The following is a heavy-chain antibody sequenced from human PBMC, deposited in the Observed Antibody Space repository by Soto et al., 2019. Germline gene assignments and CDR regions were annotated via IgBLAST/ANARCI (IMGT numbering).Heavy chain of an antibody. V-gene: IGHV1-69*08. Sequence: QVQLVQSGAEVKKPGSSVKVSCKASAGTFSSYTISWVRQAPGQGLEWMGRIIPILGIANYAQKFQGRVTITADKSTSTAYMELSSLRSEDTAVYYCARDRGVQLERRHYYYYGMDVWGQGTTVTVSS. CDR3: ARDRGVQLERRHYYYYGMDV. J-gene: IGHJ6*02. CDR1: AGTFSSYT. D-gene: IGHD1-1*01. CDR2: IIPILGIA.